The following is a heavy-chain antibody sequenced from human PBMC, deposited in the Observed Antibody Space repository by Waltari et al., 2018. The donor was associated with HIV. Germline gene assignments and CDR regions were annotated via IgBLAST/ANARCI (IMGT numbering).Heavy chain of an antibody. Sequence: QVQLQESGPGLVKHSETMSLTCTVSGGPISSSYWSWTRQPAGKGLEWIGRTYTSGSTNYNPSLKSRVTMSVDTSKNQFSLKLSSVTAADTAVYYCARDGYSSGWGYFDYWGQGTLVTVSS. CDR3: ARDGYSSGWGYFDY. CDR1: GGPISSSY. CDR2: TYTSGST. J-gene: IGHJ4*02. D-gene: IGHD6-19*01. V-gene: IGHV4-4*07.